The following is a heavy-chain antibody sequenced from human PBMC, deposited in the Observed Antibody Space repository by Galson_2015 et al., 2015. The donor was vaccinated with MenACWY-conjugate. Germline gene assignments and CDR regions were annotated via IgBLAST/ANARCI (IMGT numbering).Heavy chain of an antibody. V-gene: IGHV3-74*01. CDR2: INTGGSST. CDR3: AKSRGASFYFDS. Sequence: SLRLSCAASGFIFNTYWMHWVRHAPGKGLVWVSRINTGGSSTTYEDSVKDRFTISRDNAKNTLYLQMNSLRPEDTAVFYFAKSRGASFYFDSWGQGTLVTVSS. CDR1: GFIFNTYW. J-gene: IGHJ4*02. D-gene: IGHD1-26*01.